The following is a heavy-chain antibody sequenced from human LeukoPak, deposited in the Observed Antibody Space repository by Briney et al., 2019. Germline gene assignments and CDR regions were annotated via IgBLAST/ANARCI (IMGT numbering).Heavy chain of an antibody. D-gene: IGHD6-13*01. J-gene: IGHJ4*02. CDR1: GFTFSSYG. CDR2: ISSSSTYI. Sequence: GGSLRLSCAASGFTFSSYGLSWVRQAPGKGPEWVSFISSSSTYIYYADSLKGRFTISRDNAKNSLYLQVDSLRAEDTAVYYCGREPYSTSSIDYWGQGTLVTVSS. V-gene: IGHV3-21*01. CDR3: GREPYSTSSIDY.